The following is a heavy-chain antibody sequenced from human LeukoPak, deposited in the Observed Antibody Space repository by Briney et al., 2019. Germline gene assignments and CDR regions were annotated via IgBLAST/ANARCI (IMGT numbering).Heavy chain of an antibody. Sequence: ASVKVSCKASGYTFTSYDINWVRQATGQGLEWMGWMNPNSGNTGYAQKFQGRVTMTRNTSISTAYMELSSLRSEDTAVYYCARGHRFGSWGNYYYYYYMDVWGKGTTVTISS. J-gene: IGHJ6*03. CDR1: GYTFTSYD. D-gene: IGHD6-13*01. V-gene: IGHV1-8*01. CDR2: MNPNSGNT. CDR3: ARGHRFGSWGNYYYYYYMDV.